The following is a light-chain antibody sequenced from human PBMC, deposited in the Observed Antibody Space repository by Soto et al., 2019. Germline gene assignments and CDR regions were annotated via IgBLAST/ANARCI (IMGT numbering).Light chain of an antibody. V-gene: IGKV3-20*01. CDR1: QSFSSSS. Sequence: EIVLTQSPGTLSLSPGERATLSCRASQSFSSSSLGWYQQKPGQAPRLLIYGASNRATGIPDRFSGSGSVTDFTLTISRLEPEDFAVYYCQQYGNSPQTFGQGTKVDIK. CDR2: GAS. J-gene: IGKJ1*01. CDR3: QQYGNSPQT.